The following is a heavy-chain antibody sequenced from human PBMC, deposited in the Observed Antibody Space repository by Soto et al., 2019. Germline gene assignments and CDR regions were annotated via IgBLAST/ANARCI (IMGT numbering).Heavy chain of an antibody. V-gene: IGHV4-4*07. J-gene: IGHJ5*02. CDR3: ARGQGLGGSYYFWFDP. Sequence: QVQLQESGPGLVKPSETLSLTCTVSGGSISSYYWSWIRQPAGKGLEWIGRIYTSGSTNYNPSLKSRVTMSVDTSKNQFSLKLSSVTAADTAVYYCARGQGLGGSYYFWFDPWGQGTLVTVSS. CDR1: GGSISSYY. D-gene: IGHD1-26*01. CDR2: IYTSGST.